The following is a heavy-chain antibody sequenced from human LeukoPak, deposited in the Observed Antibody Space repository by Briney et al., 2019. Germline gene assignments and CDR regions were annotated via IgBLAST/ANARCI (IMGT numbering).Heavy chain of an antibody. D-gene: IGHD3-10*01. CDR2: ISLTDNTI. CDR1: GFTFSDYY. Sequence: PGGSLRLSCAASGFTFSDYYMSWIRQAPGKGLEWVSYISLTDNTIYYADSVKGRFTISRDNANNSLYLQMNNLRAEDTAVYYCARDLEGGMVRGVIRDYYYYYMDVWGKGTTVTVSS. V-gene: IGHV3-11*04. J-gene: IGHJ6*03. CDR3: ARDLEGGMVRGVIRDYYYYYMDV.